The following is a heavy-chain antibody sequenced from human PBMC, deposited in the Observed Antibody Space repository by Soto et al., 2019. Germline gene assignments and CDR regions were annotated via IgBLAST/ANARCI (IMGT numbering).Heavy chain of an antibody. CDR2: FYYSGST. D-gene: IGHD6-19*01. CDR1: GGSISSSSYY. Sequence: PSETLSLTCTVSGGSISSSSYYWVWIRQPPGKGLEWIGSFYYSGSTYYNPSLKSRVTISVDTSENQFSLKLSSVTAADTAVYYCARQVVDGTVAGTGSLDYWGQGTLVTVS. V-gene: IGHV4-39*01. J-gene: IGHJ4*02. CDR3: ARQVVDGTVAGTGSLDY.